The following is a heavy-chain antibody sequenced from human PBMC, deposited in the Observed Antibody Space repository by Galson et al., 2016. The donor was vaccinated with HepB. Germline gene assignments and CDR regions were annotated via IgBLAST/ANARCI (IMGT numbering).Heavy chain of an antibody. CDR2: IWFDGSNK. V-gene: IGHV3-33*01. J-gene: IGHJ6*02. CDR3: ARAPRWHSGGPVVDYYHYGMDV. Sequence: SLRLSCAASGFTFSTYGMHWVRQAPGKGLEWVAVIWFDGSNKFSADSVKGRFTISRDNSNNTLYLQMNSLRAEDTAIYYCARAPRWHSGGPVVDYYHYGMDVWGQGTTVTVSS. CDR1: GFTFSTYG. D-gene: IGHD2-15*01.